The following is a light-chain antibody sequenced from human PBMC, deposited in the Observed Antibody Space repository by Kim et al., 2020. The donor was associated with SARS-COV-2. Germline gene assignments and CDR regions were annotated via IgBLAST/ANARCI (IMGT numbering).Light chain of an antibody. CDR3: QQYGSSPYT. Sequence: EIVLTQSPGTLFLSPGERATLSCRASQSVDSNYLAWFQQKPGQAPRLLIYVASSRATGIPDRFSGSGSGTDFTLTISRLEPEDFAVYYCQQYGSSPYTFGQGTKVDIK. CDR1: QSVDSNY. CDR2: VAS. V-gene: IGKV3-20*01. J-gene: IGKJ2*01.